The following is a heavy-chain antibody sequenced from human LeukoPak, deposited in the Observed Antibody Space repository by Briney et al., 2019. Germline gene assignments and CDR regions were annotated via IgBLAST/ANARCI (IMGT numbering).Heavy chain of an antibody. J-gene: IGHJ4*02. V-gene: IGHV4-34*01. Sequence: SETLSLTCAVYGGSFSGYYWSWIRQPPGKGLEWIGEINHSGSTNYNPSLKSRVTISVDTSKNQFSLKLSSVTAADTAVYYCARVGGDGDRREFDYWGQGTLVTVSS. CDR2: INHSGST. CDR1: GGSFSGYY. CDR3: ARVGGDGDRREFDY. D-gene: IGHD4-17*01.